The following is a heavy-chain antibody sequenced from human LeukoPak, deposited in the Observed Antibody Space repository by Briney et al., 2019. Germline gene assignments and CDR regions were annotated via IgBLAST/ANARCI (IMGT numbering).Heavy chain of an antibody. CDR2: IHTSGST. J-gene: IGHJ4*02. CDR3: ARGGGRNTTMVWAFDY. V-gene: IGHV4-61*02. CDR1: GGSISSGTYY. D-gene: IGHD5-18*01. Sequence: PSETLSLTCTVSGGSISSGTYYWSWIRQPAGKGLEWIGRIHTSGSTNYNPSLKSRVTISVDTSKNQFSLKLSSVTAADTAVFYCARGGGRNTTMVWAFDYWGQGTLVTVSS.